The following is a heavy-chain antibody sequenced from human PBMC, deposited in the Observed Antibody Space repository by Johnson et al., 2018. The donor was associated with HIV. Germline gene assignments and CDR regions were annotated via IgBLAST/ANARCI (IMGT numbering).Heavy chain of an antibody. Sequence: MQLVESGGGLVQPGGSLRLSCASSGFTVSSNYMSWVRQAPGKGLEWVSVIYSGGSTYYTDSVKGRFTISRDNSKNTVYLQMNSLRAEDTAVYYCALNSGSLGNAFDIWGQGTVVTVSS. J-gene: IGHJ3*02. CDR2: IYSGGST. CDR1: GFTVSSNY. D-gene: IGHD3-10*01. V-gene: IGHV3-66*01. CDR3: ALNSGSLGNAFDI.